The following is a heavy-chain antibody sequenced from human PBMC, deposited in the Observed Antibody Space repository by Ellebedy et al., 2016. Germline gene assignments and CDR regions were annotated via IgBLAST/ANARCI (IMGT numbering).Heavy chain of an antibody. D-gene: IGHD4-17*01. V-gene: IGHV4-30-4*01. CDR3: ARGYGDYSIHY. CDR2: IYYSGST. J-gene: IGHJ4*02. Sequence: SETLSLXXTVSGGSISSGDYYWSWIRQPPGKGLEWIGYIYYSGSTYYNPSLKSRVTISVDTSKNQFSLKLSSVTAADTAVDYWARGYGDYSIHYWGQGTLVTGSS. CDR1: GGSISSGDYY.